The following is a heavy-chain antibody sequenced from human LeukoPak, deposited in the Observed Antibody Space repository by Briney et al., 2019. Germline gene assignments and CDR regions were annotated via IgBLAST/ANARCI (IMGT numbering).Heavy chain of an antibody. CDR1: GFTFSSYE. CDR2: ISSSNSCI. J-gene: IGHJ4*02. Sequence: GGSLRLSCAASGFTFSSYEMNWVRQAPGKGLEWVSYISSSNSCIYYADSVKGRFTISRDNAKNSLYLQMNSLRAEDTAVYYCARGLQSTMVVGGVDYWGQGTLVTVSS. V-gene: IGHV3-48*03. D-gene: IGHD4-23*01. CDR3: ARGLQSTMVVGGVDY.